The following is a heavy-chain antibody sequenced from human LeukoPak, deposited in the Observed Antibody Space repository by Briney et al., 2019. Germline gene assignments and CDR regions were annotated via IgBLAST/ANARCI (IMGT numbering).Heavy chain of an antibody. D-gene: IGHD6-6*01. J-gene: IGHJ4*02. V-gene: IGHV3-21*01. CDR3: ARAKEHSSSLYYFDY. CDR2: ISSSSSYI. Sequence: PGGSLSLSCAASGFTFSSYSMNWVRQAPGKGLEWISSISSSSSYIYYANSVKGRFTSSRDNAKNSLYLQMNSLRAEDTAVYYCARAKEHSSSLYYFDYWGQGTLVTVSS. CDR1: GFTFSSYS.